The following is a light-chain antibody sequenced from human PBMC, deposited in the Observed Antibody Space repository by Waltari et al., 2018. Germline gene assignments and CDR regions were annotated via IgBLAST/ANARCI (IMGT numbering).Light chain of an antibody. V-gene: IGKV2-30*02. J-gene: IGKJ4*01. CDR2: KVS. CDR1: QSLVHSDGNTY. Sequence: DVVMTQSPLSLPVTLGQPASISCKSSQSLVHSDGNTYLAWFQQRPGQSPRRLIYKVSSRESGVPSRFSASGSGTDFTLNISSVEADDFGIYYCKHGKSWPLTFGGGTKVEIK. CDR3: KHGKSWPLT.